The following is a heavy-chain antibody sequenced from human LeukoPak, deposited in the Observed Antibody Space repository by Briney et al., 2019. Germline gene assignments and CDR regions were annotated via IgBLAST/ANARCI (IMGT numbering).Heavy chain of an antibody. CDR1: GGSIKTYH. CDR3: ARGPTDYGAGTEFEH. J-gene: IGHJ4*02. CDR2: ISDRGST. V-gene: IGHV4-4*07. D-gene: IGHD3-10*01. Sequence: PSETLSLTCTVSGGSIKTYHWSWIRQPAGKGLEWIGRISDRGSTNYNPSLKSRVIMSVDASKNQFSLKLISVTAADTAVYYCARGPTDYGAGTEFEHWGQGTLVIVSS.